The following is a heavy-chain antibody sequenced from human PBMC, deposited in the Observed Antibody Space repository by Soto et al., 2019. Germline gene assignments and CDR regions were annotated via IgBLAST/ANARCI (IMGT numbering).Heavy chain of an antibody. D-gene: IGHD3-22*01. J-gene: IGHJ4*02. CDR3: ASSDRSGLGFDY. Sequence: QVQLQQSGPGLVKPSQTLSLTCDISGDSVSSNSAAWNWIRQSPSRGLEWLGRTSYRSKWYNDYAVSVKSPITIHPDTAKNQFYIQLNSVTPEDTALYCCASSDRSGLGFDYWGQGTLVPVSS. CDR2: TSYRSKWYN. V-gene: IGHV6-1*01. CDR1: GDSVSSNSAA.